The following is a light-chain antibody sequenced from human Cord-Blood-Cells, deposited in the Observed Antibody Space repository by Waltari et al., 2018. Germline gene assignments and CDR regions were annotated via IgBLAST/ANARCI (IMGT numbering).Light chain of an antibody. CDR1: SSDVGGTNY. CDR3: SSYTSSSTLV. J-gene: IGLJ1*01. CDR2: DVS. Sequence: QSALTQPAYVSRSPGQSITISCTGTSSDVGGTNYVSWYQQHPGKAPKLMIYDVSTRPSGVSNRFSGSKSGNTASLTISGLQAEDEADYYCSSYTSSSTLVFGTGTKVTVL. V-gene: IGLV2-14*03.